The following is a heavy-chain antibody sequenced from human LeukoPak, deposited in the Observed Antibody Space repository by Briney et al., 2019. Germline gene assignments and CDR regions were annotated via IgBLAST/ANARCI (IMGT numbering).Heavy chain of an antibody. CDR1: GYTFTNYF. D-gene: IGHD5-24*01. J-gene: IGHJ4*02. CDR2: INPSGGST. Sequence: ASVKVSCKASGYTFTNYFMEWVRQAPGQGIEWMGVINPSGGSTSYAEKFQGRVTMTRDTSTSTVYMELSSLRSEDTAVYYCARDRGDGYNFPCSFDYWGQGTLVTVSS. CDR3: ARDRGDGYNFPCSFDY. V-gene: IGHV1-46*01.